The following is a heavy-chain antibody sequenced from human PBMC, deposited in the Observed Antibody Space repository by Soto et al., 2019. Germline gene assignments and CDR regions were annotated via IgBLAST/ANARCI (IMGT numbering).Heavy chain of an antibody. CDR2: IIPIFGTA. J-gene: IGHJ6*02. CDR3: ARQHIVVVTATAGYYYYGMDV. V-gene: IGHV1-69*01. Sequence: QVQLVQSGAEVKKPGSSVKVSCKASGGTFSSYAISWVRQAPGQGLEWMGGIIPIFGTANYAQKFQGRVTITADASTSTAYMELSSLRSEDTAVYYCARQHIVVVTATAGYYYYGMDVWGQGTTVTVSS. CDR1: GGTFSSYA. D-gene: IGHD2-21*02.